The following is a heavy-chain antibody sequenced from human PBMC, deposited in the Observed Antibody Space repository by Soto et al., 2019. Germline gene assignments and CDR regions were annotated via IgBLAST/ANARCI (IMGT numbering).Heavy chain of an antibody. CDR1: GFTFSSYG. V-gene: IGHV3-33*01. CDR2: IWYDGSNK. J-gene: IGHJ6*03. CDR3: ARDPRYCSSTSCYGLRYYYYYMDV. D-gene: IGHD2-2*01. Sequence: GGSLRLSCAASGFTFSSYGMHWVRQAPGKGLEWVAVIWYDGSNKYYADSVKGRFTISRDNSKNTLYLQMNSLRAEDTAVYYCARDPRYCSSTSCYGLRYYYYYMDVWGKGTTVTVSS.